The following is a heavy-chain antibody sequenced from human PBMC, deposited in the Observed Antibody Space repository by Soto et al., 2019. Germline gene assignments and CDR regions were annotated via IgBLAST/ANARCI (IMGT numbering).Heavy chain of an antibody. D-gene: IGHD4-17*01. CDR3: ARGAAGATVTTLGY. V-gene: IGHV1-3*01. Sequence: QVQLVQSGAEVKKPGASVKVSCKASGYTFTSYAMHWVRQAPGQRLEWMGWINAGNGNTKYSQKFHGRVTITRDTSASTAYMELSSLRSEDTAVYYCARGAAGATVTTLGYWGQGTLVTVSS. CDR1: GYTFTSYA. J-gene: IGHJ4*02. CDR2: INAGNGNT.